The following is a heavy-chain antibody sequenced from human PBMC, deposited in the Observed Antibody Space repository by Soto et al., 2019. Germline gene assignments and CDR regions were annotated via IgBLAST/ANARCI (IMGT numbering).Heavy chain of an antibody. Sequence: GGSLRLSCAASGFTFTTYEINWVRQAPGKGLEWVSYISPSGSTIYFADSVKGRFTISRDNVENSLYLQMNSLRAEDTAVYYCTRDIYCSVTNCPRYFYYYGMDVWGQGTTVTVSS. J-gene: IGHJ6*02. CDR1: GFTFTTYE. CDR2: ISPSGSTI. D-gene: IGHD2-2*01. V-gene: IGHV3-48*03. CDR3: TRDIYCSVTNCPRYFYYYGMDV.